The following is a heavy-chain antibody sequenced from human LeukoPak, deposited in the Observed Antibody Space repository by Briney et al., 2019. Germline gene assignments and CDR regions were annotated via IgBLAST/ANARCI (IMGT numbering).Heavy chain of an antibody. V-gene: IGHV3-48*04. CDR1: GFTFSNYN. D-gene: IGHD6-13*01. Sequence: GGSLRLSCAASGFTFSNYNMNWVRQAPGKGLEWVSYISSSSSNIYYADSVKGRFTISRDNAKNSLYLQMNSLRAEETAVYYCARGLAAGKRAFDIWGQGTMVTVSS. J-gene: IGHJ3*02. CDR2: ISSSSSNI. CDR3: ARGLAAGKRAFDI.